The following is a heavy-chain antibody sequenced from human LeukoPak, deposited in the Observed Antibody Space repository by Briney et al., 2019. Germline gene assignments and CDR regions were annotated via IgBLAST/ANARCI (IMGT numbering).Heavy chain of an antibody. CDR1: GFSFSSYE. CDR2: ISGSGTTI. Sequence: GGSLRLSCAASGFSFSSYEMNWVRQAPGKGLEWVSYISGSGTTIYYADSVKGRFTISRDNAENSLYLQMNSLRDEDTAVYYCAREGAGGFDIWGQGTMVTVSS. V-gene: IGHV3-48*03. D-gene: IGHD3-16*01. J-gene: IGHJ3*02. CDR3: AREGAGGFDI.